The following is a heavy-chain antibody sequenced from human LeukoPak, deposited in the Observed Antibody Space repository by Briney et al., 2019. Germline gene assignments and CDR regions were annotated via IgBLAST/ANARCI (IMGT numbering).Heavy chain of an antibody. Sequence: GGSLRLSCAASGFTFSSYSMNWVRQAPGKGLVWVSRINSDGSSTSYADSVKGRFTISRDNAKNTLYLQMNSLRAEDTAVYYCASLEAVHVGYWGQGTLVTVSS. V-gene: IGHV3-74*01. J-gene: IGHJ4*02. D-gene: IGHD1-1*01. CDR1: GFTFSSYS. CDR2: INSDGSST. CDR3: ASLEAVHVGY.